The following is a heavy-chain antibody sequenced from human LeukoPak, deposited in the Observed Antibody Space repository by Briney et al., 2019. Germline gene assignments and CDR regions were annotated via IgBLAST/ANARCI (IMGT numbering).Heavy chain of an antibody. CDR1: GGSISSGGYS. Sequence: SETLSLTCAVSGGSISSGGYSWNWIRQPPGKGLEWIGYIYHSGSTYYNPSLKSRVTISVDRSKNQFSLKLSSVTAADTAVYYCARDDAYDSSASYTHWGQGTLVTVSS. CDR3: ARDDAYDSSASYTH. V-gene: IGHV4-30-2*01. J-gene: IGHJ4*02. D-gene: IGHD3-22*01. CDR2: IYHSGST.